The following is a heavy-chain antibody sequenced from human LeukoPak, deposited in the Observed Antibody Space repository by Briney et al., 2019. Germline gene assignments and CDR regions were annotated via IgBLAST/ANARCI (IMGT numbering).Heavy chain of an antibody. CDR1: GFAFSGYG. D-gene: IGHD3-10*01. V-gene: IGHV3-30*03. J-gene: IGHJ4*02. CDR3: ARGGHYYGSGSYSHFDY. CDR2: ISYDGSNK. Sequence: PGGSLRLSCAASGFAFSGYGMHWIRQAPGKGLEWVAVISYDGSNKYYADSVKGRFTISRDNSKNTLYLQMNSLRAEDTAVYYCARGGHYYGSGSYSHFDYWGQGTLVTVSS.